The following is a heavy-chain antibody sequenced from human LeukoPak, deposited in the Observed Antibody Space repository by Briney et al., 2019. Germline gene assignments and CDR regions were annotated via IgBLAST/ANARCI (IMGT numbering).Heavy chain of an antibody. V-gene: IGHV3-23*01. CDR1: GFTFSSYA. D-gene: IGHD6-19*01. Sequence: GGSLRLSCAASGFTFSSYAMSWVRQAPGKGLEWVSAISGNGGSTYYADSVKGRFTISRDNSKNTLYLQMNSLRAEDTAVYYCAKDISGWYGSFAFDIWGQGTLVTVSS. J-gene: IGHJ4*02. CDR2: ISGNGGST. CDR3: AKDISGWYGSFAFDI.